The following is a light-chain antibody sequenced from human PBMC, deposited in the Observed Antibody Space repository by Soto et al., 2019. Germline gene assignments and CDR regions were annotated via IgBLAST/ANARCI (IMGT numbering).Light chain of an antibody. CDR2: AAS. CDR1: QSISDN. CDR3: QQSFGTPPT. V-gene: IGKV1-39*01. Sequence: DLQMTQSPSSLSASVGDRVTITCRASQSISDNLNWYQHKPGTAPNLLIYAASSLQSGVPSRFSGSGSGTDFTLTISSLQPEDFVTYYCQQSFGTPPTFGGGTKVEIK. J-gene: IGKJ4*01.